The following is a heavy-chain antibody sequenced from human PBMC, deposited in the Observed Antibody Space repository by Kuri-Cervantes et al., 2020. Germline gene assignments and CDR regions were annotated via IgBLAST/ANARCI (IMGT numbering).Heavy chain of an antibody. CDR2: INPNSGGT. V-gene: IGHV1-2*02. CDR1: GYTFTGYY. J-gene: IGHJ4*02. D-gene: IGHD5-18*01. CDR3: ATDAGYSYGFDY. Sequence: ASVQVSCKASGYTFTGYYMHWVRQAPGQGLEWMGWINPNSGGTNYAQKFQGRVTMTRDTSISTAYMELSRLRSDDTAVYYCATDAGYSYGFDYWGQGTLVTVSS.